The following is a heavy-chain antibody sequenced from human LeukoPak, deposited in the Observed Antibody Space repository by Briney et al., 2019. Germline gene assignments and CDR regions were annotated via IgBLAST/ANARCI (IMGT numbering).Heavy chain of an antibody. Sequence: GGSLRLSCAASGFTFSSYGMHWVRQAPGKGLEWVAVISYDGSNKYYADSVKGRFTISRDNSKNTLYLQMNSLRAEDTAVYYCARDTSWGSYPYLYFDLWGRGTLVTVSS. D-gene: IGHD1-26*01. CDR2: ISYDGSNK. CDR3: ARDTSWGSYPYLYFDL. J-gene: IGHJ2*01. V-gene: IGHV3-30*03. CDR1: GFTFSSYG.